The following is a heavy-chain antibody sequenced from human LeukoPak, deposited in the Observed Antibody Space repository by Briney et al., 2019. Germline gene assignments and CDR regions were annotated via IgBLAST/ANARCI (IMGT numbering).Heavy chain of an antibody. J-gene: IGHJ4*02. CDR3: AKDLRRSSGASDAFDY. Sequence: GGSLRLSCAASEFSFGSYGIHWVRQAPGKGLEWVAVISHEGSAKYHADSVKGRFTVSRDNSKNMVYLQMNSLRAEDTAVYYCAKDLRRSSGASDAFDYWGQGTLVTVSS. CDR2: ISHEGSAK. CDR1: EFSFGSYG. V-gene: IGHV3-30*18. D-gene: IGHD6-19*01.